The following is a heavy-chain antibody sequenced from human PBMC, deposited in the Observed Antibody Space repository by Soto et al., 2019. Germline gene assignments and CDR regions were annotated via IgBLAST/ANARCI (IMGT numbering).Heavy chain of an antibody. Sequence: QPPGKALEWLAHIFWNDERSYNTSLKSRLTISRDTSKSQVVLTMTNVDPVDTGTYFCARALREELPIYYFDSWGQGTLVTVSS. D-gene: IGHD1-7*01. CDR3: ARALREELPIYYFDS. V-gene: IGHV2-26*01. CDR2: IFWNDER. J-gene: IGHJ4*02.